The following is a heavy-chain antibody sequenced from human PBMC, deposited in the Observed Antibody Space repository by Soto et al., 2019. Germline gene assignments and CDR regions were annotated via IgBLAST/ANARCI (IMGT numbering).Heavy chain of an antibody. CDR1: GGSISSGGYS. V-gene: IGHV4-30-2*01. CDR2: ISHLENT. Sequence: SETLSLTCAVSGGSISSGGYSWSWIRQPPGKGLEWIGYISHLENTFYNPSFQSRLTLSIDRSKNQFSLNLASLTTADTAVYYCASGGCYDPIDYWGQGTLVTVSS. CDR3: ASGGCYDPIDY. J-gene: IGHJ4*02. D-gene: IGHD5-12*01.